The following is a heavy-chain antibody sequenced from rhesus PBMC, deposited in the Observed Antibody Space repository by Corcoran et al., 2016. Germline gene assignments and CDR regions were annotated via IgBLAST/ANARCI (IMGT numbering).Heavy chain of an antibody. D-gene: IGHD6-25*01. V-gene: IGHV4-93*01. Sequence: QVQLQESGPAVVKPSETLSLTCAVSGGSISSSNWWSWIRQSPGKGLEWIGGIYGSGGRTEYNPSLKSRVTISKDTSKNQFSLKLSSVTAADTAVYYCASFVAAAGPDYWGQGVLVTVSS. CDR3: ASFVAAAGPDY. CDR2: IYGSGGRT. J-gene: IGHJ4*01. CDR1: GGSISSSNW.